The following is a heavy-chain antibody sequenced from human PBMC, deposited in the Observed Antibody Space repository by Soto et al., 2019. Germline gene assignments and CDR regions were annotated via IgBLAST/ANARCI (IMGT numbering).Heavy chain of an antibody. CDR1: GGSISSDDYY. CDR3: ASEILLGGTLYYFDY. V-gene: IGHV4-30-4*01. D-gene: IGHD2-15*01. Sequence: KPSETLSLTCTVSGGSISSDDYYWSWIRQPPGKGLEWIGYIYYSGSTYYNPSLKSRVTISVDTSKNQFSLKLSSVTAADTAVYYCASEILLGGTLYYFDYWGQGTLVTVSS. J-gene: IGHJ4*02. CDR2: IYYSGST.